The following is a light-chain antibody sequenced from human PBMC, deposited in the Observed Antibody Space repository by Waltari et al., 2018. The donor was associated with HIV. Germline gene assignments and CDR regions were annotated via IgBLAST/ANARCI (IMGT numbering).Light chain of an antibody. CDR3: QAWDSGTGVV. J-gene: IGLJ2*01. CDR1: TLGNRY. V-gene: IGLV3-1*01. Sequence: SYELTQPPSVSVSPGQTASVPCSGDTLGNRYSGWYLQKPGQSPVLVIYQDNKRPSGIPERFSGSNSGNTATLTISGTQAMDEADYYCQAWDSGTGVVFGGGTKLTVL. CDR2: QDN.